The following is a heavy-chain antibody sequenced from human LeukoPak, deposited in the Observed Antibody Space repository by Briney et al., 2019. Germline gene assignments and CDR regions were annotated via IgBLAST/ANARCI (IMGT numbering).Heavy chain of an antibody. CDR1: GYTFTSYA. J-gene: IGHJ6*02. Sequence: GASVKVSCKASGYTFTSYAMHWVRQAPGQGLEWMGWISAYNGNTNYAQKLQGRVTMTTDTSTSTAYMELRSLRSDDTAVYYCARDPTPRRAMDVWGQGTTVTVSS. V-gene: IGHV1-18*01. CDR2: ISAYNGNT. CDR3: ARDPTPRRAMDV.